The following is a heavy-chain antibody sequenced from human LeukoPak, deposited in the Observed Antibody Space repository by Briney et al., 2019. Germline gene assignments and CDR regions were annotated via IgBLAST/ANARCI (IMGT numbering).Heavy chain of an antibody. D-gene: IGHD2-8*02. J-gene: IGHJ4*02. CDR2: INAADSDT. Sequence: GESLKISCKGSGYSFITYWIGWVRQMPGKGLEGMGLINAADSDTRYSPSFQGQVLISVDKSISTAYLQWGNLKATDTAFYYCARVPCTGGSCSRTFDYWGQGTLVTVYS. CDR1: GYSFITYW. CDR3: ARVPCTGGSCSRTFDY. V-gene: IGHV5-51*01.